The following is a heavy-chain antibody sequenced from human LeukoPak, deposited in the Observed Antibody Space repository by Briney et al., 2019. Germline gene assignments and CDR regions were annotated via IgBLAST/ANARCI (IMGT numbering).Heavy chain of an antibody. Sequence: PGRSLRLSCAASGFTFSSCGMHWVRQAPGKGLEWVAVIWYDGSNKYYADSVKGRFTISRDNSKNTLYLQMNSLRAEDTAVYYCARRYCSSTSCYHVDYWGQGTLVTVSS. J-gene: IGHJ4*02. V-gene: IGHV3-33*01. CDR3: ARRYCSSTSCYHVDY. CDR2: IWYDGSNK. D-gene: IGHD2-2*01. CDR1: GFTFSSCG.